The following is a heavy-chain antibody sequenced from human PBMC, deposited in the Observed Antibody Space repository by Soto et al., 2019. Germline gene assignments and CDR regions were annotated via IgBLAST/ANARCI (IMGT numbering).Heavy chain of an antibody. J-gene: IGHJ6*02. D-gene: IGHD4-17*01. V-gene: IGHV5-51*01. CDR1: GYSFTSYW. Sequence: HGESLKISCKGSGYSFTSYWIGWVRQMPGKGLAWMGIIYPGDSDTRYSPSFEGQVTISADKSITTTYLQWSSLEASDSAMFYCARARLMGPGDYYRGMDVWGQGTTGTDSS. CDR3: ARARLMGPGDYYRGMDV. CDR2: IYPGDSDT.